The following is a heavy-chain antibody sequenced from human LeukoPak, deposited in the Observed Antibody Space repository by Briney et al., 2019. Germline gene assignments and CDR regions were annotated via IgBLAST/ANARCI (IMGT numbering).Heavy chain of an antibody. CDR3: ARGGPPTVPRFDY. D-gene: IGHD4-17*01. V-gene: IGHV4-59*01. CDR1: GGSISSYY. J-gene: IGHJ4*02. CDR2: IYYSGST. Sequence: SETLSLTCTVSGGSISSYYWSWIRQPPGKGLEWIGYIYYSGSTNYNPSLKSRVTISVDTSKNQFSLKLNSVTAADTAVYYCARGGPPTVPRFDYWGQGTLVTVSS.